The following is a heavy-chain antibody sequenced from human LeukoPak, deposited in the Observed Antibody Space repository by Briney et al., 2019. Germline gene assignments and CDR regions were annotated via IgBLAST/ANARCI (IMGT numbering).Heavy chain of an antibody. CDR3: ARDREVTMVRGVMGTADY. D-gene: IGHD3-10*01. CDR1: GFTFSSYA. V-gene: IGHV3-30*04. CDR2: ISYDGSNK. J-gene: IGHJ4*02. Sequence: GGSLRLSCAASGFTFSSYAMHWVRQAPGKGLEWVAVISYDGSNKYYADSVKGRFTISRDNSKNTLYLQMNSLRAEDTAVYYCARDREVTMVRGVMGTADYWGQGTLVTVSS.